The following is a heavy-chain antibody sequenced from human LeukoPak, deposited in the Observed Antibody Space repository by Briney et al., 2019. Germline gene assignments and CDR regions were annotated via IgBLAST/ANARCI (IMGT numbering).Heavy chain of an antibody. V-gene: IGHV1-2*02. CDR2: INPNSGGT. CDR1: GYTFTGYY. D-gene: IGHD2-15*01. Sequence: ASVKVSCKASGYTFTGYYMHWVRQAPGQGLEWMGWINPNSGGTNYAQKFQGRVTMTRDTSISTAYMELSRLRSDDTAVYYCARDHCSGGSCYWFDYWGREPWSPSPQ. CDR3: ARDHCSGGSCYWFDY. J-gene: IGHJ4*02.